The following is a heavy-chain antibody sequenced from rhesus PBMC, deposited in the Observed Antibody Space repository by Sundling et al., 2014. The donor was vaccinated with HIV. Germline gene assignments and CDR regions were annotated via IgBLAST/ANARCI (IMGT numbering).Heavy chain of an antibody. D-gene: IGHD4-17*01. CDR3: ARHPMVPNFGLDS. V-gene: IGHV4-169*01. J-gene: IGHJ6*01. CDR2: IHGSGGTT. CDR1: GASISTYY. Sequence: QVQLQESGPGLVKPSETLSLTCAVSGASISTYYWSWIRQAPGKGLEWIGYIHGSGGTTNYNPSLKSRVTLSVHTSNNQFSLTLTSVTAADTAIYYCARHPMVPNFGLDSWGQGSSSPSPQ.